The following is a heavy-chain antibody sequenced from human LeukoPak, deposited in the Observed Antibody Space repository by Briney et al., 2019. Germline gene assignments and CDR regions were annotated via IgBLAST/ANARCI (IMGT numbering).Heavy chain of an antibody. CDR3: AKDRDD. V-gene: IGHV3-23*01. J-gene: IGHJ4*02. Sequence: GGSLRLFYAASGFTFRTYAQSSVRQAPGKGLEWVSAISGSGETTYYADSVKGRFTISRDNSKRTLYLQMHSLRAEDTAVYYCAKDRDDWRQGTLVTVSS. CDR2: ISGSGETT. CDR1: GFTFRTYA.